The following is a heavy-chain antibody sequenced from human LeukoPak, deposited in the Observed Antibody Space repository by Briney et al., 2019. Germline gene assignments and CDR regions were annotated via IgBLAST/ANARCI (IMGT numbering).Heavy chain of an antibody. V-gene: IGHV3-64*01. Sequence: PGGSLRLSCAASGFTFSGCVMLWVRQAPGMGLEYVSSIDPNGEASYYANSVKGRFSISRDNSNNMLYLQMGSLTSADMGVYYCAAQGGRKGAYDPWGQGTLVTVAA. D-gene: IGHD1-14*01. CDR2: IDPNGEAS. J-gene: IGHJ5*02. CDR3: AAQGGRKGAYDP. CDR1: GFTFSGCV.